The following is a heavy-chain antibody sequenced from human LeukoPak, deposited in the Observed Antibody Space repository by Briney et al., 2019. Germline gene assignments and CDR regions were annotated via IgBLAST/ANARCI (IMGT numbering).Heavy chain of an antibody. CDR2: ISDSGGRT. V-gene: IGHV3-23*01. D-gene: IGHD3-22*01. J-gene: IGHJ4*02. CDR1: GITLSNYG. CDR3: AKRGVVIRVILVGFHKEAYYFDS. Sequence: GGSLSLTCAVSGITLSNYGMSWVRQAPGKGLEWVAGISDSGGRTKYADSVKGRFTISRDNSKNTLYLQMNSLRAEDTAVYFCAKRGVVIRVILVGFHKEAYYFDSWGQGALVTVSS.